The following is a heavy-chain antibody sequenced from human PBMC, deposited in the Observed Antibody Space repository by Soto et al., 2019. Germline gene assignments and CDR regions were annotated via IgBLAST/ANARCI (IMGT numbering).Heavy chain of an antibody. D-gene: IGHD2-2*01. CDR3: ARAGIVVVPAARGYYYYGMDV. CDR2: IYYSGST. V-gene: IGHV4-59*01. CDR1: GGSISSYY. J-gene: IGHJ6*02. Sequence: SETLSLTCTVSGGSISSYYWSWIRQPPGKGLEWIGYIYYSGSTNYNPSLKSRVTISVDTSKNQFSLKLSSVTAADTAVYYCARAGIVVVPAARGYYYYGMDVWGQGTTVTVS.